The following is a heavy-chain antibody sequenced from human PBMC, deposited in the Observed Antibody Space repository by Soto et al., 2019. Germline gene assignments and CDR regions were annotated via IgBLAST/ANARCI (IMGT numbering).Heavy chain of an antibody. V-gene: IGHV3-23*01. D-gene: IGHD2-15*01. CDR1: GFTFSRYA. Sequence: HPRGSLTLSCAASGFTFSRYAMSWVRQAPGKGLEWVSAISGSGGSTYYADSVKGRFTISRDNSKNTLYLQMNSLRAEDTAVYYCAKERCSGGSCYIFDYWGQGTLVTVSS. J-gene: IGHJ4*02. CDR2: ISGSGGST. CDR3: AKERCSGGSCYIFDY.